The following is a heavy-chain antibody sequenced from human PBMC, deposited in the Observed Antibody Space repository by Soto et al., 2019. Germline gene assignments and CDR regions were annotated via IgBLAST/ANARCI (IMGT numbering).Heavy chain of an antibody. CDR3: AREIVGLTTSDF. Sequence: VGSLRLSCAASGFTFSNFGMLWVRQAPGKGLEWVANIKQDGSEKYYVDSMKGRFTISRDNAKNSLYLQMNSLRAEDTAIYYCAREIVGLTTSDFWGQGTLVTVSS. CDR1: GFTFSNFG. V-gene: IGHV3-7*01. D-gene: IGHD1-26*01. J-gene: IGHJ4*02. CDR2: IKQDGSEK.